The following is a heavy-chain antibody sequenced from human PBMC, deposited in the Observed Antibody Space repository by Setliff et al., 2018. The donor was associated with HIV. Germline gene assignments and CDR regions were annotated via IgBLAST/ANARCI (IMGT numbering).Heavy chain of an antibody. Sequence: PSETLSLTCSVSGYSISSGYYWSWVRQPPGKGLEWIATIHHSGTTYYNPSLKSLVTISVDKSKNHFSLNVNFVTAADTAVYSCARYVSSGFYFDFWGQGTLVTVSS. CDR2: IHHSGTT. D-gene: IGHD3-22*01. CDR3: ARYVSSGFYFDF. V-gene: IGHV4-38-2*02. J-gene: IGHJ4*02. CDR1: GYSISSGYY.